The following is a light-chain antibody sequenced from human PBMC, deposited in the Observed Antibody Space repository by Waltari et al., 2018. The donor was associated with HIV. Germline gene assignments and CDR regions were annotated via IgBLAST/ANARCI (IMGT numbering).Light chain of an antibody. V-gene: IGLV2-23*02. CDR2: EVT. Sequence: QSALTQPASVSGSPGPSITISCTGTSSDVGSYHLVSWYQHHPGKAPKLMIYEVTKRPSGVSNRFSGSKSDNTASLTISGLQAEDEADYYCCSYAGSSTFVVFGGGTKLTVL. J-gene: IGLJ2*01. CDR1: SSDVGSYHL. CDR3: CSYAGSSTFVV.